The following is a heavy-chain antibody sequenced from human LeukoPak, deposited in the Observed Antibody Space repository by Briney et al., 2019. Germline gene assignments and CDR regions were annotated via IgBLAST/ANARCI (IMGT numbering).Heavy chain of an antibody. Sequence: GGSLRLSCAASGLTFSRDWMHWVRQAPGKGLVWVSRINSDGTCTIYADSVKGRFTISRDNAKNTLYLQMNSLGAEDTAVYYCARMASGFTAYWGQGTQVTV. CDR2: INSDGTCT. J-gene: IGHJ4*02. CDR1: GLTFSRDW. V-gene: IGHV3-74*01. CDR3: ARMASGFTAY. D-gene: IGHD5-24*01.